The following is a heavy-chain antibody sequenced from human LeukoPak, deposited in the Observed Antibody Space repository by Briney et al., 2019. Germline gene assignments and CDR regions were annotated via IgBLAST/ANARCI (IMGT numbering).Heavy chain of an antibody. CDR2: VNPNDGGT. Sequence: ASVKVSCKASGYTFTGYYIHWVRQAPGQGLEWMGWVNPNDGGTNYAQKFQGRVTMTWDTSITTAYMELSSLTSDDTAVYYCARNYASGNYFDFYYYNMDVWGQGTTVTVSS. J-gene: IGHJ6*02. D-gene: IGHD3-10*01. V-gene: IGHV1-2*02. CDR3: ARNYASGNYFDFYYYNMDV. CDR1: GYTFTGYY.